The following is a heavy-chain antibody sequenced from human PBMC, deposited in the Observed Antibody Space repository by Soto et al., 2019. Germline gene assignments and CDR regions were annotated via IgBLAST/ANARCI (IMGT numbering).Heavy chain of an antibody. CDR1: GFSCIVDY. V-gene: IGHV3-33*01. CDR3: ARDGARIDSSGKFDY. CDR2: SWFDGSIA. J-gene: IGHJ4*02. Sequence: CLSSGFSCIVDYLNWVRQTPGKGLEWVAISWFDGSIAYYAESVKGRFTISRDDSRNTVYLHMNSLRGEDTAMYYCARDGARIDSSGKFDYWGQGTQVTVSS. D-gene: IGHD3-22*01.